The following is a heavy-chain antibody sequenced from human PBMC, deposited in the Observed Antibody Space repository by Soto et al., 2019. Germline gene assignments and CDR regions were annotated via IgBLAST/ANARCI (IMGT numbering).Heavy chain of an antibody. CDR1: RFNIVSYW. J-gene: IGHJ6*02. CDR2: INVDGTET. CDR3: ARDKEVLLTNYGMAV. Sequence: SLRVPSTAARFNIVSYWMHWVRQAPGKGLVWVSDINVDGTETWYADSVKGRFTISRDNDKKTLYLHMTGLRVDDTGVYYCARDKEVLLTNYGMAVWGQG. V-gene: IGHV3-74*01.